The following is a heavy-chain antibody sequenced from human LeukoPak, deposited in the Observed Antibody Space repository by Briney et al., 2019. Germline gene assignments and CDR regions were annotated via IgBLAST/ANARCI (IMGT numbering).Heavy chain of an antibody. CDR1: GGTFSSYA. J-gene: IGHJ6*02. CDR2: IIPIFGTA. V-gene: IGHV1-69*13. CDR3: ARVGVATVVTATRYYYGMDV. D-gene: IGHD4-23*01. Sequence: SVKVSCKASGGTFSSYAIGWVRQAPGQGLEWMGGIIPIFGTANYAQKFQGRVTITADESTSTAYMELSSLRSEDAAVYYCARVGVATVVTATRYYYGMDVWGQGTTVTVSS.